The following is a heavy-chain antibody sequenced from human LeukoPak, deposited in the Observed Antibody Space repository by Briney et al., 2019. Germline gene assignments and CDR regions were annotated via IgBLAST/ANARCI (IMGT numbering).Heavy chain of an antibody. J-gene: IGHJ4*02. CDR1: GGSFRGYY. CDR3: ARGPRTTDIVVVVAARTFDY. CDR2: IIHRGST. V-gene: IGHV4-34*01. Sequence: PSETLSLTCAVHGGSFRGYYWSWSRQPPGKGVEWIGEIIHRGSTNYNPSLKSRVTTSVATSKNPFSLKLSSVTAADTAVYYCARGPRTTDIVVVVAARTFDYWGQGNLVTVSS. D-gene: IGHD2-15*01.